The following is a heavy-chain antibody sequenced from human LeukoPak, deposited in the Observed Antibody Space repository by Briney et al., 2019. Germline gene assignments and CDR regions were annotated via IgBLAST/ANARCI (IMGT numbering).Heavy chain of an antibody. CDR3: TTGGVVVVVAATLADY. CDR2: IKSKTDGGTT. J-gene: IGHJ4*02. Sequence: PRGSLRLSCAASGFTFSNAWMSWVRQAPGKGLEWVGRIKSKTDGGTTDYAAPVKGRFTISRDDSKNTLYLQMNSLKTEDTAVYYCTTGGVVVVVAATLADYWGQGTLVTVSS. CDR1: GFTFSNAW. V-gene: IGHV3-15*01. D-gene: IGHD2-15*01.